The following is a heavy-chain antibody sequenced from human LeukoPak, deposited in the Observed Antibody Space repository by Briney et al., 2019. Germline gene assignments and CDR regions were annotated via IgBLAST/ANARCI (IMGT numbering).Heavy chain of an antibody. CDR2: IYTGGLT. V-gene: IGHV3-53*01. D-gene: IGHD6-13*01. J-gene: IGHJ4*02. Sequence: PGGSLRLSCAASGLAVSTKFMTWVRKPPAKGLEWVSVIYTGGLTYYADSVKGRFTISRDNSKNTLYLQMNNLKADDTAVYYCAKDEAAAGGGLDYWGQGTLVIVSS. CDR1: GLAVSTKF. CDR3: AKDEAAAGGGLDY.